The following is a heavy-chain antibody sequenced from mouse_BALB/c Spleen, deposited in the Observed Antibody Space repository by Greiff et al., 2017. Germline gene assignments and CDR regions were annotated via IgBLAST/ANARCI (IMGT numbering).Heavy chain of an antibody. CDR3: ARSGNHDY. V-gene: IGHV1-54*01. J-gene: IGHJ2*01. CDR2: INPGSGGT. CDR1: GYAFTNYL. Sequence: QVQLKQSGAELVRPGTSVKVSCKASGYAFTNYLIEWVKQRPGQGLEWIGVINPGSGGTNYNEKFKGKATLTADKSSSTAYMQLSSLTSDDSAVYFCARSGNHDYWGQGTTLTVSS. D-gene: IGHD2-1*01.